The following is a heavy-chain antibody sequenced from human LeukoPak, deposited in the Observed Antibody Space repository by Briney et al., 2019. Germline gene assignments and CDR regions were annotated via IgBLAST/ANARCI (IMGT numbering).Heavy chain of an antibody. Sequence: PGGSLRLSCAASGFTFSDFWMSWVRQAPGKGLEWVAVISYDGSIKYYADSVKGRFTTSRDNSKNMLYLQMNSLSAEDTAVYYCARGPGYSSGWYVLSVDYWGQGTLVTVSS. CDR3: ARGPGYSSGWYVLSVDY. D-gene: IGHD6-19*01. CDR2: ISYDGSIK. V-gene: IGHV3-30-3*01. J-gene: IGHJ4*02. CDR1: GFTFSDFW.